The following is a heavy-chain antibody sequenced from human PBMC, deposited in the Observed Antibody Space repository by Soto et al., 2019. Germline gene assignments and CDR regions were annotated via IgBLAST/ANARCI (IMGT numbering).Heavy chain of an antibody. CDR1: SGSLSGYY. D-gene: IGHD6-6*01. Sequence: SETLSLTCSLYSGSLSGYYWSWIRQPPGKGLEWIGEISPSGTTNYSTSLKSRVSISVDTSKNQFSLNLTSLTAADTAVYYCARAPKVSGSAKTRHDLWGQGYMVTVYS. V-gene: IGHV4-34*01. J-gene: IGHJ4*02. CDR2: ISPSGTT. CDR3: ARAPKVSGSAKTRHDL.